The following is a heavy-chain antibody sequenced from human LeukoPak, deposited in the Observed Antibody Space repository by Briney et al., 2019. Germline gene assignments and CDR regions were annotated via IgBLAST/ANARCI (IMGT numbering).Heavy chain of an antibody. V-gene: IGHV1-69*05. Sequence: ASVKVSCKASGGTFSSYAISWVRQAPGQGLEWMGGIIPIFGTANYAQKFQGRVTITTDESTSTAYMELSSLRSEDTAVYYCAILGYCTNGVCYGFVDYWGQGTLVTVSS. J-gene: IGHJ4*02. CDR2: IIPIFGTA. CDR3: AILGYCTNGVCYGFVDY. D-gene: IGHD2-8*01. CDR1: GGTFSSYA.